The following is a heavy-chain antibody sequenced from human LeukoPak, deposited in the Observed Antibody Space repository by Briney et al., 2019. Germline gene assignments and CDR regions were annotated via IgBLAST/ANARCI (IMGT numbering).Heavy chain of an antibody. CDR1: GFTFSSYE. D-gene: IGHD2-21*02. J-gene: IGHJ3*02. Sequence: GGSLRLSCAASGFTFSSYEMNWVRQAPGKGLEWVSYISSSGSTIYYGDSVKGRFTISRDNAKNSLYLQMNSLRDEDTAVYYCARDRLRAGSFDIWGQGTMVTVSS. CDR3: ARDRLRAGSFDI. CDR2: ISSSGSTI. V-gene: IGHV3-48*03.